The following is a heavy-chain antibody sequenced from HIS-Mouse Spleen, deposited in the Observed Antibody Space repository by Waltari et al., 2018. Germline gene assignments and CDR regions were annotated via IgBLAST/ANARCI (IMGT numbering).Heavy chain of an antibody. J-gene: IGHJ5*02. V-gene: IGHV4-39*01. CDR1: GGSISSSSYY. D-gene: IGHD1-1*01. CDR2: IYYRGGT. CDR3: ARHALRPTTGDPRFDP. Sequence: QLQLQESGPGLVKPSETLSLTCTVSGGSISSSSYYWGWIRQPPGKGLEWIGSIYYRGGTYYTPSLKSRVTISVDTSKNQFSLKLSSVTAADTAVYYCARHALRPTTGDPRFDPWGQGTLVTVSS.